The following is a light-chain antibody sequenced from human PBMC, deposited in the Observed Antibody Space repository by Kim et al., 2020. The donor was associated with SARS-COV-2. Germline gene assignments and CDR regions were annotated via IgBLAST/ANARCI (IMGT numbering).Light chain of an antibody. J-gene: IGKJ3*01. Sequence: EVVMTQSPLSLPVTLGQPASISCRSSQSVMWRDGNSYLSWFHQRPGQSQRRLIYEASKRDSGVPDRFSGSGSGTDFTLKISRVEAEDVGIYYCMQGTRWPLTFGPGTKVDIK. CDR3: MQGTRWPLT. V-gene: IGKV2-30*01. CDR1: QSVMWRDGNSY. CDR2: EAS.